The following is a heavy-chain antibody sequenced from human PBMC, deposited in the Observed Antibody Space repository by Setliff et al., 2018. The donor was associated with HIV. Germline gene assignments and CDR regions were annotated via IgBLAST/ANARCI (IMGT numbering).Heavy chain of an antibody. CDR2: IYYSGST. CDR1: GDSISDYY. V-gene: IGHV4-59*01. D-gene: IGHD4-4*01. Sequence: SETLSLTCNVSGDSISDYYWAWIRQPPGKGLEWIGYIYYSGSTNYNPSLKSRVTISVDTSKNQFSLKLSSLTAADTAVYYCARAYDYSNYFHYYMDVWGKGTTVTVSS. CDR3: ARAYDYSNYFHYYMDV. J-gene: IGHJ6*03.